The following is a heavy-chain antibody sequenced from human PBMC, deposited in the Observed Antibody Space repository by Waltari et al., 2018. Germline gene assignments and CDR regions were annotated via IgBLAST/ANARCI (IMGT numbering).Heavy chain of an antibody. Sequence: EVQLVESGGGLIQPGGSLRLSCAASGFTVSSNYMSWVRQAPGKGLEWVSVIYSGGRTYYADSVKGRFTISRDNAKNTLYLQMNSLRAEDTAVYYCARTFLFRYFDYWGQGTLVTVSS. J-gene: IGHJ4*02. V-gene: IGHV3-53*01. CDR2: IYSGGRT. D-gene: IGHD3-10*01. CDR3: ARTFLFRYFDY. CDR1: GFTVSSNY.